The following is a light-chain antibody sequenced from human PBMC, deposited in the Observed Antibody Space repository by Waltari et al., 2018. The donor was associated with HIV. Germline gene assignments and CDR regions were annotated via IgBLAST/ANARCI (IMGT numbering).Light chain of an antibody. CDR1: SSDVGGYNY. J-gene: IGLJ1*01. CDR3: SSYAGSDSPYV. V-gene: IGLV2-8*01. CDR2: EVN. Sequence: QSALTQPPSASGSPGQSVTIFCTGTSSDVGGYNYVSWYQQHPDKAPKLIIFEVNKRPSAVPDRFSGSKSGNTASLTVSGLQAEDEADYYFSSYAGSDSPYVFGSGTTVTVL.